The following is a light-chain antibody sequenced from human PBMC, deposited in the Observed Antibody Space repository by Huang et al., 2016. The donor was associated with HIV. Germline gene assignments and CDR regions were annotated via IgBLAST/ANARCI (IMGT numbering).Light chain of an antibody. CDR2: GTS. CDR1: QSVSSNY. J-gene: IGKJ3*01. Sequence: VLTQSPGTLSLSPGERANLSCRASQSVSSNYFAWYQQKPGQAPGLLIDGTSSRATGIPDRLSGSGSGTDFTLTISRLEPEDFAVYYCQQYGTSLLFTFGPGTKVDIK. CDR3: QQYGTSLLFT. V-gene: IGKV3-20*01.